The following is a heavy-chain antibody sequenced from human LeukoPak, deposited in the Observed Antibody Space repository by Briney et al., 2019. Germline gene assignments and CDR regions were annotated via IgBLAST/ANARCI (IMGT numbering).Heavy chain of an antibody. Sequence: PGGSLRLSCAGSGFTVSRSYVSWVRQVPEKGLEWVSVLYSDGSTFYADSVKGRFTISRDNSKNTLHLQMNNLKAEDTAVYYCARASYDSNGFTANHDSWGQGTLVAVSS. CDR1: GFTVSRSY. CDR3: ARASYDSNGFTANHDS. D-gene: IGHD3-22*01. CDR2: LYSDGST. J-gene: IGHJ4*02. V-gene: IGHV3-53*01.